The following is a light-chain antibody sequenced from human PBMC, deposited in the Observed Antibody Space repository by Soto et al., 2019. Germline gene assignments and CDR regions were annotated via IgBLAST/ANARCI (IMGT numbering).Light chain of an antibody. CDR1: RSDVGAYNH. J-gene: IGLJ3*02. Sequence: QSALTQPRSVSGSPGQSVTISCTGARSDVGAYNHVSWYRQHPGKAPKLVIYDVIKRPSGVPDRFSGSKSGNTASLTISGLQAEDEADYYCCSYAGRYTWVFGGGTKLTVL. V-gene: IGLV2-11*01. CDR2: DVI. CDR3: CSYAGRYTWV.